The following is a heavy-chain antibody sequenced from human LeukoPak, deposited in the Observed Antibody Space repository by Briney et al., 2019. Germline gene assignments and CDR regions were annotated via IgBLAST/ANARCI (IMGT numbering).Heavy chain of an antibody. D-gene: IGHD1-26*01. J-gene: IGHJ4*02. CDR3: AKDGPLVGPYYFDY. CDR1: GFTFTSYA. CDR2: ISGSGVST. V-gene: IGHV3-23*01. Sequence: PGGSLRLSCAASGFTFTSYAMNWVRQAPGKGLEWVSAISGSGVSTFYADSVKGWFTISRDNSKNTLYLQMNSLRAEDTAVYYCAKDGPLVGPYYFDYWGQGTLVTVSS.